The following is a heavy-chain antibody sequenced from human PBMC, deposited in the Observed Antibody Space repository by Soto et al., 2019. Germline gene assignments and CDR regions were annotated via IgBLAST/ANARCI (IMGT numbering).Heavy chain of an antibody. CDR3: ARAPNWNPGQYDY. D-gene: IGHD1-1*01. CDR2: IYYSGST. Sequence: ASETLSLTCTVSGGSIISGDYYWSWIRQPPGKGLEWIGYIYYSGSTYYNPSLKSRVTISVDTSKNQFSLKLSSVTAADTAVYYCARAPNWNPGQYDYWGQGTLVTVSS. V-gene: IGHV4-30-4*01. J-gene: IGHJ4*02. CDR1: GGSIISGDYY.